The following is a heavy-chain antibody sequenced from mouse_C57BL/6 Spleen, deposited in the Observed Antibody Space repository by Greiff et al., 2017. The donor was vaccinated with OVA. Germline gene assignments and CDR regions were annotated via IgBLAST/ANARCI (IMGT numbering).Heavy chain of an antibody. CDR2: INPNNGGT. CDR1: GYTFTDYN. CDR3: ARSGDYDWFAY. D-gene: IGHD2-4*01. V-gene: IGHV1-18*01. J-gene: IGHJ3*01. Sequence: EVQRVESGPELVKPGASVKIPCKASGYTFTDYNMDWVKQSHGKSLEWIGDINPNNGGTIYNQKFKGKATLTVDKSSSTAYMELRSLTSEDTAVYYCARSGDYDWFAYWGQGTLVTVSA.